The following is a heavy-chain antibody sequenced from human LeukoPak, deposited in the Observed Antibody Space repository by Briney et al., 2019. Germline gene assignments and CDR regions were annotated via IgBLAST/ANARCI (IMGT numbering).Heavy chain of an antibody. J-gene: IGHJ4*02. CDR1: GFTFSNYW. V-gene: IGHV3-7*01. CDR2: IKQDGSET. CDR3: ARDFWGAHRVDFFDF. D-gene: IGHD3-3*01. Sequence: PGGSLRLSCAASGFTFSNYWMSWVRRAPGKGLEWVANIKQDGSETYYVDSVRGRFTISRDNAQNSLYLQMNSLRAEDTAVYYCARDFWGAHRVDFFDFWGQGILVTVSS.